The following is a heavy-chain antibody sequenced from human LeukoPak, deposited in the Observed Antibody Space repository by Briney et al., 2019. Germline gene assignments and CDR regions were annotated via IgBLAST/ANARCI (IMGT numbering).Heavy chain of an antibody. V-gene: IGHV3-23*01. CDR2: ISGSSGST. CDR1: GFTFSSYA. CDR3: AKDHYGGSYYLCLFDY. Sequence: GGSLRLSCAASGFTFSSYAMSWVRQAPGKGLEWVSAISGSSGSTYYADSVKGRFTISRDNSKNTLYLQMNSLRAEDTAVYYCAKDHYGGSYYLCLFDYWGQGTLVTVSS. D-gene: IGHD1-26*01. J-gene: IGHJ4*02.